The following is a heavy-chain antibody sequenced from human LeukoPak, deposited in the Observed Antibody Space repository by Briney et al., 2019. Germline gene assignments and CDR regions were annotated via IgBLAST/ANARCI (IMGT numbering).Heavy chain of an antibody. CDR2: IYYSGST. CDR1: GGSINNYY. J-gene: IGHJ4*02. Sequence: SETLSLTCTVSGGSINNYYWSWIRQPPGKGLEWIGYIYYSGSTNYNPSLKSRVAISVDTSKNQFSPKLSSVTAADTAVYYCARRGAYYGSGSYYPFDCWGQGTLVTVSS. D-gene: IGHD3-10*01. CDR3: ARRGAYYGSGSYYPFDC. V-gene: IGHV4-59*08.